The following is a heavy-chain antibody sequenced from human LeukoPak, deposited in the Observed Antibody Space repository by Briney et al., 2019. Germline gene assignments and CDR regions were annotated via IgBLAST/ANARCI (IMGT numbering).Heavy chain of an antibody. V-gene: IGHV4-59*01. CDR2: IYYSGST. Sequence: SETLSLTCTVSGGSISSYYWSWIGQPPGKGLEWSGYIYYSGSTNYNPSLKSRVTISVDTSKNQFSLKLSSVTAADTAVYYCARNNIAVAGKGSWFDPWGQGTLVTVSS. D-gene: IGHD6-19*01. CDR3: ARNNIAVAGKGSWFDP. J-gene: IGHJ5*02. CDR1: GGSISSYY.